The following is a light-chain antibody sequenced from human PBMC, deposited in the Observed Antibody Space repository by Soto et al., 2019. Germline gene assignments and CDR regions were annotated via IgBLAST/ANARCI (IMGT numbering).Light chain of an antibody. CDR3: AAWDDSLSGVV. J-gene: IGLJ2*01. Sequence: QSVLTQPPSASGTPGQRVTISCSGSSSNIGSNNAYWYQQLPGTAPKLLIYRNNQRPSGVPDRFSGSKSGTSASLAISGLRSEDEADYYCAAWDDSLSGVVFGGGTKLTVL. V-gene: IGLV1-47*01. CDR1: SSNIGSNN. CDR2: RNN.